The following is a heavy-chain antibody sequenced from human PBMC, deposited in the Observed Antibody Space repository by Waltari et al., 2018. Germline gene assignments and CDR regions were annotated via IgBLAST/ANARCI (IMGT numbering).Heavy chain of an antibody. CDR3: VRRGTYRHFDF. V-gene: IGHV3-48*03. J-gene: IGHJ4*02. CDR1: GFIFSNYE. D-gene: IGHD3-16*02. Sequence: EVQLVESGGGLVQPGGSLRLSCAVSGFIFSNYEMNWVRQAPGKGLEWVSYISGSGSTILYADSVKGRFTISRDNAKNSLYLQMNSLRAEDTAVYYCVRRGTYRHFDFWGQGTLVTVSS. CDR2: ISGSGSTI.